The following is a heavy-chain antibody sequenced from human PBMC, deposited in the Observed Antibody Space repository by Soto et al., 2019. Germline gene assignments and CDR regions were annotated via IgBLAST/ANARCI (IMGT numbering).Heavy chain of an antibody. V-gene: IGHV3-21*01. CDR1: GFTFSDYS. D-gene: IGHD2-8*01. CDR2: ISSSSSYI. Sequence: EVQLVESGGGLVKPGGSLRLSCAASGFTFSDYSMNWVRQAPGKGLEWVSSISSSSSYIYYADSVKSRFTISRDNAKNSLYLQMTSLRAQDTAVYYCARVGYCSYGVCYTTNYYYMDVWGKGTTVTVS. J-gene: IGHJ6*03. CDR3: ARVGYCSYGVCYTTNYYYMDV.